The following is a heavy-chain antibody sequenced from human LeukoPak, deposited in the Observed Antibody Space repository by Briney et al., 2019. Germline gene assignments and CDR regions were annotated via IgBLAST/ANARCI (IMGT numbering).Heavy chain of an antibody. Sequence: PSETLSLTCTVSGGSISSYYWSWIRQPAGKGLEWIGRIYTSGSTNYNPSLKSRVTMSVDTSKNQFSLKLSSVTAADTAVYYCARVQRGVGFLEWYTRGEYYYYYMDVWGKGTTVTVSS. CDR3: ARVQRGVGFLEWYTRGEYYYYYMDV. CDR1: GGSISSYY. V-gene: IGHV4-4*07. D-gene: IGHD3-3*02. CDR2: IYTSGST. J-gene: IGHJ6*03.